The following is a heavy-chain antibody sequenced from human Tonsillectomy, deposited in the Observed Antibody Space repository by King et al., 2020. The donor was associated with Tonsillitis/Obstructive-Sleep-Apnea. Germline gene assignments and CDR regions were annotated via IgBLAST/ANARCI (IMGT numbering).Heavy chain of an antibody. J-gene: IGHJ4*02. V-gene: IGHV3-30*01. D-gene: IGHD5-12*01. CDR1: GFTFSSYA. CDR2: ISYDGSNK. CDR3: ARVRYSGYDFDY. Sequence: VQLVQSGGGVVQPGRSLRLSCAASGFTFSSYAMHWVRQAPGKGLDWVAVISYDGSNKYYADSVKGRFTISRDNSKNTLYLQMNSLRAEDTAVYYCARVRYSGYDFDYWGQGTLVTVSS.